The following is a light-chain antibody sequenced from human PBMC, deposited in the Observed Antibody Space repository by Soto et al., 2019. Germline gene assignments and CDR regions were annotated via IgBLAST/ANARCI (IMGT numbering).Light chain of an antibody. CDR2: GVT. CDR1: SSDVGSYNR. CDR3: SSYTTDTTLV. V-gene: IGLV2-18*02. J-gene: IGLJ2*01. Sequence: QSALTQPPSVSGSPGQSVTISCTGTSSDVGSYNRVSWYQQPPGTAPKLMIYGVTNRPSGVPDRFSGTKSGNTASLTISGLQAEDEADYYCSSYTTDTTLVFGGGTKLTVL.